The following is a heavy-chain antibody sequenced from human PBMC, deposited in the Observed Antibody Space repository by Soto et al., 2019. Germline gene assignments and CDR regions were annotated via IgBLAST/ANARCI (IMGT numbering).Heavy chain of an antibody. J-gene: IGHJ5*02. CDR1: GGSFSSYY. D-gene: IGHD3-10*01. CDR2: IYYSGST. CDR3: ARDPIGFGGWFDP. Sequence: SETLSLTCAVYGGSFSSYYWSWIRQPPGKGLEWIGYIYYSGSTNYNPSLKSRVTISVDTSKNQFSLKLSSATAADTAVYYCARDPIGFGGWFDPWGQGTLVTLSS. V-gene: IGHV4-59*01.